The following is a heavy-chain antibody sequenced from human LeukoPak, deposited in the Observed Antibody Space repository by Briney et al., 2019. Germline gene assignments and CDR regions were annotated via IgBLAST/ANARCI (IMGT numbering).Heavy chain of an antibody. CDR2: IYTSGST. D-gene: IGHD3-10*01. CDR3: ARGRGPGFDP. J-gene: IGHJ5*02. CDR1: GGSISNYY. V-gene: IGHV4-4*07. Sequence: LETLSLTCTVSGGSISNYYWSWIRQPAGKGLEWIGRIYTSGSTNYNPSLKSRVTMSVDTSKNHFSLNLSSVTAADTAVYYCARGRGPGFDPWGQGTLVTVSS.